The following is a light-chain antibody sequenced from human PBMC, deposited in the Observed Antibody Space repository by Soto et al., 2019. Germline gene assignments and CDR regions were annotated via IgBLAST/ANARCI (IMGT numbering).Light chain of an antibody. J-gene: IGKJ5*01. CDR3: QQRNNRPT. V-gene: IGKV3-11*01. CDR2: DAS. CDR1: QSVTSY. Sequence: DIVLSQYPATLSSSQGERATLSCRARQSVTSYLAWYQRKPGQAPRLLIYDASNRATGIPARFSGSGSGTDSTLTISSLQPEDFAVYYCQQRNNRPTFGQGTRVENK.